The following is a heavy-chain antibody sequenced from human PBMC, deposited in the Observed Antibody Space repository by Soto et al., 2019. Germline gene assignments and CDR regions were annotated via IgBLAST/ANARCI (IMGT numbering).Heavy chain of an antibody. CDR1: GGSISSYY. V-gene: IGHV4-59*01. Sequence: SETLSLTCTASGGSISSYYWSWIRQPPGKGLEWIGYIYYSGSTNYNPSLKSRVTISVDTSKNQFSLKLSSVTAADTAVYYCASSLYSYGNNWFDPWGQGALVTVSS. J-gene: IGHJ5*02. CDR3: ASSLYSYGNNWFDP. CDR2: IYYSGST. D-gene: IGHD5-18*01.